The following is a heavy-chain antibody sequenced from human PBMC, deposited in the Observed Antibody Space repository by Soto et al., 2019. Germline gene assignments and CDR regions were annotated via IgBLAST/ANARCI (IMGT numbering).Heavy chain of an antibody. CDR3: AREGRAATYDY. J-gene: IGHJ4*02. D-gene: IGHD6-13*01. Sequence: SETLSLTCTVSGGSVSSGRYYRSWIRQPPGKGLEWIGYIYYSGSTNYNPSLKSRVTISVDTSKNQFSLKLSSVTAADTAVYYCAREGRAATYDYWGQGTLVTVSS. V-gene: IGHV4-61*01. CDR1: GGSVSSGRYY. CDR2: IYYSGST.